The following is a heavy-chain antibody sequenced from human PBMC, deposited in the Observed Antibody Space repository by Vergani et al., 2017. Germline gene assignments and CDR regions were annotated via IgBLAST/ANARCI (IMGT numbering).Heavy chain of an antibody. CDR3: AGGKDARGDQRDDY. J-gene: IGHJ4*02. D-gene: IGHD4-17*01. Sequence: QVQLQESGPGLVKPSQTLSLTCTVSGGSLSSGTYYWSWLRQPAGKGLEWIGRIYTSGSTNYNPSLRNRVTILVDTSKNQFSLRLRSVTAADTALYYCAGGKDARGDQRDDYWGQGTLVTVSS. CDR1: GGSLSSGTYY. CDR2: IYTSGST. V-gene: IGHV4-61*02.